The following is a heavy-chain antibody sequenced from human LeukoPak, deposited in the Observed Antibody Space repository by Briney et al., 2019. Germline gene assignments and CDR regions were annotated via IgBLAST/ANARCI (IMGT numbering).Heavy chain of an antibody. CDR3: AKDLGRVAIFGVVIRDGRDY. CDR1: GFTFSSYA. V-gene: IGHV3-23*01. Sequence: GGSLRLSCAASGFTFSSYAMSWVRQAPGKGLEWVSAIRGSGGSTYYADSVKGRFTISRDNSKNTLYLQMNSLRAEDTAVYYCAKDLGRVAIFGVVIRDGRDYWGQGTLVTVSS. CDR2: IRGSGGST. J-gene: IGHJ4*02. D-gene: IGHD3-3*01.